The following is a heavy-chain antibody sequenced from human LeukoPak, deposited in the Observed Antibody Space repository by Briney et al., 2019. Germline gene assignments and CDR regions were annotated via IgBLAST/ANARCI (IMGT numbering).Heavy chain of an antibody. CDR3: AKDHSGTPWISYYYYMDV. Sequence: GRSLRLSCAASGSTFSSYGMHWVRQAPGKGLEWVAVISYDGSNKYYADSVKGRFTISRDNSKNTLYLQMNSLRAEDTAVYYCAKDHSGTPWISYYYYMDVWGKGTTVTLSS. CDR2: ISYDGSNK. J-gene: IGHJ6*03. V-gene: IGHV3-30*18. CDR1: GSTFSSYG. D-gene: IGHD1-26*01.